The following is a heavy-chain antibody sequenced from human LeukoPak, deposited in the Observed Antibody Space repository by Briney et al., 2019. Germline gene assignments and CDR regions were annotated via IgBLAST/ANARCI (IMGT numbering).Heavy chain of an antibody. CDR2: ISSSSSTI. D-gene: IGHD4-17*01. J-gene: IGHJ3*02. Sequence: GGSLRLSCAAPGFTFSSYSMNWVRQAPGKGLEWVSYISSSSSTIYYADSVKGRFTISRDNAKNSLYLQMNSLRAEDTAVYYCARVGDYGDYGDAFDIWGQGTMVTVSS. V-gene: IGHV3-48*04. CDR1: GFTFSSYS. CDR3: ARVGDYGDYGDAFDI.